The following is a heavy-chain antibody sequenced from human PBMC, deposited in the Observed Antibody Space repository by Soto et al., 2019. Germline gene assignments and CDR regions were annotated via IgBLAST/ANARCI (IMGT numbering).Heavy chain of an antibody. J-gene: IGHJ6*02. CDR2: INHSGST. V-gene: IGHV4-34*01. Sequence: SETLSLTCAVYGGSFSGYYWSWIRQPPGKGLEWIGEINHSGSTNYNPSLKSRVTISVDTSKNQFSLKLSSVTAADTAVYYCASSVYYYYGSGSYYNGKKTNYGMDVWGQGTTVTVSS. CDR1: GGSFSGYY. CDR3: ASSVYYYYGSGSYYNGKKTNYGMDV. D-gene: IGHD3-10*01.